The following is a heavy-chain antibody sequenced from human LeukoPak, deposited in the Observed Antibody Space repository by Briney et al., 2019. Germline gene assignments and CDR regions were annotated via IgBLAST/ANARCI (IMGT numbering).Heavy chain of an antibody. V-gene: IGHV4-31*03. CDR1: GDSIRGGDYY. CDR2: INYSGRT. D-gene: IGHD4-11*01. Sequence: SETLSLTCTVSGDSIRGGDYYWTWIRQHPGKGLDWIGYINYSGRTYYNPSLKSRITISVDTSKNQFSLKVSSVTAADTAVYYCARLPINSNVLGYWGQGTLVTVSS. J-gene: IGHJ4*02. CDR3: ARLPINSNVLGY.